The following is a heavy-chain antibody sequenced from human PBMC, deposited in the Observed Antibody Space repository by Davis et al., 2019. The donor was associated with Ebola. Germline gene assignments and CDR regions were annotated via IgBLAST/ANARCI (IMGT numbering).Heavy chain of an antibody. J-gene: IGHJ5*02. Sequence: PSETLSLTCTVSGGSISSSSYYWGWIRQPPGKGLEWIGSIYYSGSTYYNPSLKSRVTISVDTSKNQFSLKLSSVTAADTAVYYCARIVYGDYGAPNWFDPWGQGTLVTVSS. D-gene: IGHD4-17*01. V-gene: IGHV4-39*01. CDR3: ARIVYGDYGAPNWFDP. CDR2: IYYSGST. CDR1: GGSISSSSYY.